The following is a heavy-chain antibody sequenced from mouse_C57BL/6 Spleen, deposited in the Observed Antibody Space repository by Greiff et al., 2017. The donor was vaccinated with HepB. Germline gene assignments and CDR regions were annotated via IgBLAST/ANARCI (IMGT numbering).Heavy chain of an antibody. CDR1: GYAFSSYW. CDR2: IYPGDGDT. V-gene: IGHV1-80*01. CDR3: ARGVYYYAMDY. Sequence: VKLMESGAELVKPGASVKISCKASGYAFSSYWMNWVKQRPGKGLEWIGQIYPGDGDTNYNGKFKGKATLTADKSSSTAYMQLSSLTSEDSAVYFCARGVYYYAMDYWGQGTSVTVSS. J-gene: IGHJ4*01.